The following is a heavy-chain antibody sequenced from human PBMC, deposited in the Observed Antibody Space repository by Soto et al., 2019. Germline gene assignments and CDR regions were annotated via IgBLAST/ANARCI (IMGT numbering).Heavy chain of an antibody. CDR1: GGSISSSSYY. CDR2: IYNSGST. Sequence: PSETLSLTCTVSGGSISSSSYYWGWIRQPPGKGLEWIGCIYNSGSTYYNPSLKSRVTISVDTSKNQFSLKLSSVTAADTAVYYCARRGYNFDHWGQGTLVTVSS. CDR3: ARRGYNFDH. D-gene: IGHD1-1*01. J-gene: IGHJ4*02. V-gene: IGHV4-39*01.